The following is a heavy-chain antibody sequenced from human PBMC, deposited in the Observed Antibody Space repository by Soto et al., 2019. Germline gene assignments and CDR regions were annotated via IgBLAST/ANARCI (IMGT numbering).Heavy chain of an antibody. D-gene: IGHD5-12*01. V-gene: IGHV1-8*01. CDR1: GYTFTSYD. CDR3: ATVVRYSGYDFNCFDP. CDR2: MNPNSGNT. J-gene: IGHJ5*02. Sequence: ASVKVSCKASGYTFTSYDINWVRQATGQGLEWMGWMNPNSGNTGYAQKFQGRVTMTRNTSISTACMELSSLRSEDTAVYYCATVVRYSGYDFNCFDPWGQGTLVTVYS.